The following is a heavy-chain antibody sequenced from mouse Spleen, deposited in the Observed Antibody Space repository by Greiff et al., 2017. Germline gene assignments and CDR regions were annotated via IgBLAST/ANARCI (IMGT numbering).Heavy chain of an antibody. J-gene: IGHJ2*01. D-gene: IGHD2-10*02. CDR2: ISYDGSN. Sequence: EVKLMESGPGLVKPSQSLSLTCSVTGYSITSGYYWNWIRQFPGNKLEWMGYISYDGSNNYNPSLKNRISITRDTSKNQFFLKLNSVTTEDTATYYCARAPYGNLDYWGQGTTLTVSS. CDR3: ARAPYGNLDY. CDR1: GYSITSGYY. V-gene: IGHV3-6*01.